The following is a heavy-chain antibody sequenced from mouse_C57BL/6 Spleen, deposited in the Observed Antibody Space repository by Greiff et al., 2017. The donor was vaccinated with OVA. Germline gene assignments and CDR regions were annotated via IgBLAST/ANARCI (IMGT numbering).Heavy chain of an antibody. CDR1: GYTFTSYW. Sequence: VQLQQPGAELVMPGASVKLSCKASGYTFTSYWMHWVKQRPGQGLEWIGEIDPSDSYTNYNQKFKGKSTLTVDKSSSTAYMQLSSLTSEDSAVYYCARRSFYYSLFDYWGQGTTLTVSS. CDR3: ARRSFYYSLFDY. V-gene: IGHV1-69*01. D-gene: IGHD2-12*01. J-gene: IGHJ2*01. CDR2: IDPSDSYT.